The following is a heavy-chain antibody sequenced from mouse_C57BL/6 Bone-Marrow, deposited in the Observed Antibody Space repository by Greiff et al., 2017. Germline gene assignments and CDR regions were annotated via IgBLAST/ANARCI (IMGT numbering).Heavy chain of an antibody. CDR3: ARCLTFYYAMDY. J-gene: IGHJ4*01. Sequence: QVQLQQPGAELVKPGASVKMSCKASGYTFTSYWITWVKQRPGQGLEWIGDIYPGSGSTNYPEKIKGQATLSVDTSSSTAYMQLSSLTSEDSAFYYCARCLTFYYAMDYWGQGTSVTVSS. D-gene: IGHD1-3*01. CDR1: GYTFTSYW. CDR2: IYPGSGST. V-gene: IGHV1-55*01.